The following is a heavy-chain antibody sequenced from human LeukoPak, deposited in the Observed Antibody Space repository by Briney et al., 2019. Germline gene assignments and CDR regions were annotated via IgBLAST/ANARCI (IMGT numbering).Heavy chain of an antibody. CDR1: GFTFRDYY. CDR2: ISDVGRTV. CDR3: ARPRGLFYYYYGMDV. Sequence: GGSLRLSCVTSGFTFRDYYISWIRQAPGKGLEWISTISDVGRTVFYADSVKGRFTISRDNSKNTLYLQINSLRAEDTAVYYCARPRGLFYYYYGMDVWGQGTTVTVSS. D-gene: IGHD3-10*01. J-gene: IGHJ6*02. V-gene: IGHV3-11*04.